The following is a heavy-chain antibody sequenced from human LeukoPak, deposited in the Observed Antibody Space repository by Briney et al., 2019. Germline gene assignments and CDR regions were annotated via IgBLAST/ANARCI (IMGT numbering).Heavy chain of an antibody. CDR3: ARGWFGELFPDY. V-gene: IGHV3-21*01. J-gene: IGHJ4*02. D-gene: IGHD3-10*01. CDR1: GFTFSSYS. CDR2: ISSSSSYI. Sequence: GGSLRLSCAASGFTFSSYSMNWVRQAPGKGLEWVSSISSSSSYIYYADSVKGRFTISRDNAKNSLYLQMNSLRAEDTAVYYCARGWFGELFPDYWGREPWSPSPQ.